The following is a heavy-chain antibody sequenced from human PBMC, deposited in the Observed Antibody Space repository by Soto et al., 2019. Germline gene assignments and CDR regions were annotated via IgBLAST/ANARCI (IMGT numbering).Heavy chain of an antibody. D-gene: IGHD2-2*01. CDR1: GFTFSSYG. V-gene: IGHV3-33*01. J-gene: IGHJ4*02. CDR2: IWYDGSNK. CDR3: ARAHVVVPVGSGFYFDY. Sequence: QVQLVESGGGVVQPGRSLRLSCAASGFTFSSYGMHWVRQAPGKGLEWVAVIWYDGSNKYYADSVKGRFTISRDNSKNTLYLQMNSLRAEDTAVYYCARAHVVVPVGSGFYFDYWGQGNLVTVSS.